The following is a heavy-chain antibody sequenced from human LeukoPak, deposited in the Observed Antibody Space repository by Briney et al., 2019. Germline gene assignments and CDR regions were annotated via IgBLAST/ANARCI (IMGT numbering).Heavy chain of an antibody. V-gene: IGHV4-59*08. CDR3: ASSGGGYVLDS. CDR1: GGSISRYY. D-gene: IGHD5-12*01. Sequence: PSETLSLTCTVSGGSISRYYWNWIRQPPGKGLEWIGYMYYSGSTYYNPSLKSRVTMSVDMSKNQFSLKLSSVTAADTAVYYCASSGGGYVLDSWGQGTLVTVSS. CDR2: MYYSGST. J-gene: IGHJ4*02.